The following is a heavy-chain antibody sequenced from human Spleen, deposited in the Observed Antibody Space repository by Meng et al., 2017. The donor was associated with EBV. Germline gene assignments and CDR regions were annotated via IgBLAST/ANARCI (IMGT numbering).Heavy chain of an antibody. CDR3: ARDRKHYGERGWFDP. V-gene: IGHV4-30-4*01. D-gene: IGHD4-17*01. Sequence: QVQLQESGPGLVQPSXXLXLTCTXSGGSISSGDYYWSWIRQPPGKGLEWIGYIYYSGSTYSNASLKSRVTISIDRSKNQFSLKLSSVTAADTAVYYCARDRKHYGERGWFDPWGQGTLVTVSS. CDR2: IYYSGST. CDR1: GGSISSGDYY. J-gene: IGHJ5*02.